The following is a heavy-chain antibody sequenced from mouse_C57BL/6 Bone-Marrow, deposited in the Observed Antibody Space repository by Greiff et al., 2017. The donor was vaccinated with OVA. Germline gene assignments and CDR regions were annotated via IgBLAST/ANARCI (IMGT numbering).Heavy chain of an antibody. Sequence: QVQLQQPGAELVKPGASVKLSCKASGYTFTSYWMQWVKQRPGQGLEWIGEIDPYDSYTNYNQKFKGKATLTVDTSSSTAYMQLSSLTSEDSAVYYCARGGYYDYAMDYWGQGTSVTVSS. D-gene: IGHD2-3*01. J-gene: IGHJ4*01. CDR1: GYTFTSYW. CDR2: IDPYDSYT. V-gene: IGHV1-50*01. CDR3: ARGGYYDYAMDY.